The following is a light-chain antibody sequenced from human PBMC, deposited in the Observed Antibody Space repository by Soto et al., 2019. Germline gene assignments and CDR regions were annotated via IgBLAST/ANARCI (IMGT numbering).Light chain of an antibody. CDR3: QSYASSLSGYV. V-gene: IGLV1-40*01. J-gene: IGLJ1*01. Sequence: QSVLPQPPSVSGAPGHRFTISCTGSSSNIGAGYDVHWYQQLPGTAPKLLIYGNSNRPSGVPDRFSGSKSGTSASLAITGLQAEDEADYSCQSYASSLSGYVFGTGTKVTVL. CDR2: GNS. CDR1: SSNIGAGYD.